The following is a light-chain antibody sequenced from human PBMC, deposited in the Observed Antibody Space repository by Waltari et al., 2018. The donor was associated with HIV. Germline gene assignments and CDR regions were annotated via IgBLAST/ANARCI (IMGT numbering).Light chain of an antibody. Sequence: QLTQSPSSLSASLGDKVTITCRASQHIQTLLNWYQMRPGKAPRLLIYGVSGLPAGVPSRFTGGGSGSDFTLTINNLQPEDFASYFCQQTYSVSITFGPGTRVEI. CDR2: GVS. CDR3: QQTYSVSIT. CDR1: QHIQTL. J-gene: IGKJ5*01. V-gene: IGKV1-39*01.